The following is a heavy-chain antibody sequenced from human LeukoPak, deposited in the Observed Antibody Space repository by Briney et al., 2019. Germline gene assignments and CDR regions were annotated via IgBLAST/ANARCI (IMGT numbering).Heavy chain of an antibody. CDR3: ARVGGSGWYRNFDY. CDR2: INHSGST. D-gene: IGHD6-19*01. V-gene: IGHV4-34*01. J-gene: IGHJ4*02. Sequence: SETLSLTCAVYGGSFSGYYWSWIRQPPGKGLEWIGEINHSGSTNYNPSLKSRVTISVDTSKNQFSLKLSSVTAADTAAYYCARVGGSGWYRNFDYWGQGTLVTVSS. CDR1: GGSFSGYY.